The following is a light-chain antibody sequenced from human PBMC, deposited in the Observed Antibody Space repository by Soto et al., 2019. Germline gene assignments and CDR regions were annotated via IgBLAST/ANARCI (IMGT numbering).Light chain of an antibody. V-gene: IGKV3-11*01. CDR2: DTS. J-gene: IGKJ1*01. CDR1: QSVSTY. Sequence: EIVLTQSPATLSVSAGEGATLSCRASQSVSTYLAWYQQKPGQAPRLLICDTSNRATGIPARFSGSGSGTDFTLTISGLEPEDMAVYFCQERSTWRRTFGQGTKVEI. CDR3: QERSTWRRT.